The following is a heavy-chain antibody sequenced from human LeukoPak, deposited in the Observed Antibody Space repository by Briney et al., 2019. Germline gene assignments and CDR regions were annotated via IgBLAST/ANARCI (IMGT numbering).Heavy chain of an antibody. V-gene: IGHV3-48*03. D-gene: IGHD5-18*01. J-gene: IGHJ4*02. Sequence: GGSLRLSCAASGFTFSSYEMNWVRQAPGKGLEWVSYISSSGSTIYYADSVKGRFTISRDNSKNTVYLQINSLRAEDTAVYYCGKTTAGYSSGQKPAWPVDYWGQGTLVTVSS. CDR1: GFTFSSYE. CDR2: ISSSGSTI. CDR3: GKTTAGYSSGQKPAWPVDY.